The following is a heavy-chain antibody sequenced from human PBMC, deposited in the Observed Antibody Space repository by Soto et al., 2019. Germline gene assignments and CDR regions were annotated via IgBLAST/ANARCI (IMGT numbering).Heavy chain of an antibody. CDR3: AIGGRSGSIPFDY. Sequence: PGGSLRLSCAASGFTFDDYGMTWVRQAPGKGLEWVSAINWNGDATAYADSVKGRFTISRDNAENSLYLQMNSLRDEDTAVYYCAIGGRSGSIPFDYWGQGTLVTVSS. CDR1: GFTFDDYG. J-gene: IGHJ4*02. CDR2: INWNGDAT. V-gene: IGHV3-20*04. D-gene: IGHD3-10*01.